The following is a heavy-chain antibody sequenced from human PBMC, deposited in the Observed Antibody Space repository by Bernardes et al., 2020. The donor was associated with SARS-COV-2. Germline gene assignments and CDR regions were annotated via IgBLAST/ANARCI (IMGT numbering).Heavy chain of an antibody. V-gene: IGHV3-48*01. D-gene: IGHD3-10*01. CDR2: ISSSSSTI. J-gene: IGHJ6*02. CDR1: GFTFSSYS. CDR3: ARDVPTHDYYGFPTGMDV. Sequence: GGSLRLSCAASGFTFSSYSMNWVRQAPGKGLEWVSYISSSSSTIYYADSVKGRFTISRDNAKNSLYLQMNSLRAEDTAVYYCARDVPTHDYYGFPTGMDVWGQGTTVTVSS.